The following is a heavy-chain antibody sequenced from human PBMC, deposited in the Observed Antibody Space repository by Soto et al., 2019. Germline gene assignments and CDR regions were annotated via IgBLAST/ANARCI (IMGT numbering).Heavy chain of an antibody. V-gene: IGHV1-69*01. J-gene: IGHJ4*02. CDR1: GGLFSSYA. Sequence: QEQLVQSGAEVKKPGSSVKVSCKASGGLFSSYAISWVRQAPGQGLEWMGGIIPVFGTANYAQKFQGRVTITAEESTNTAYMELSSLRSEDTAMYYCARGGSGYICFNEYWGQGTLVTVSS. CDR2: IIPVFGTA. CDR3: ARGGSGYICFNEY. D-gene: IGHD3-22*01.